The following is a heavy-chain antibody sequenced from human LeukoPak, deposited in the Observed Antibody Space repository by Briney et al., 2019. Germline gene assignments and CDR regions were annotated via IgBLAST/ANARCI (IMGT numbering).Heavy chain of an antibody. D-gene: IGHD5-18*01. CDR2: IKQDGSEK. V-gene: IGHV3-7*03. CDR1: GFTFSSYW. J-gene: IGHJ6*04. CDR3: ARDKEVDTAMAVDGMDV. Sequence: GGSLRLSCAASGFTFSSYWMSRVRQAPGKGLEWVANIKQDGSEKYYVDSVKGRFTISRDNAKNSLYLQMNSLRAEDTAVYYCARDKEVDTAMAVDGMDVWGKGTTVTVSS.